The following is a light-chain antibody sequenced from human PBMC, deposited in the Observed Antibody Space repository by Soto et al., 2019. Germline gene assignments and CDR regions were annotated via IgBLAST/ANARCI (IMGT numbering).Light chain of an antibody. CDR1: SGHSTYA. CDR2: LNSDGSH. Sequence: QSVLTQSPSASASLGASVKLTCTLSSGHSTYAIAWHQQQPEKGPRYLMKLNSDGSHSKGDGIPDRFSGSSSGAERYLTISSLQSEDEADYYCQTWGAGIHLVFGGGTKLNVL. J-gene: IGLJ2*01. V-gene: IGLV4-69*02. CDR3: QTWGAGIHLV.